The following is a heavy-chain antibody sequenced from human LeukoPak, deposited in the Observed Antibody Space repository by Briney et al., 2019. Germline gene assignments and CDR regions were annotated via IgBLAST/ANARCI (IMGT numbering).Heavy chain of an antibody. CDR1: GFSFSGSA. Sequence: PGGSLRLSCAASGFSFSGSAIHWVRQASGKGLEWVGHIRRKGNDYAPAYTAAVKGRFTISRDDSKYTAFLQMDSLKTEDTAVYFCARLGGSPPYFDYWGQGTLVTVSS. D-gene: IGHD3-16*01. CDR2: IRRKGNDYAP. CDR3: ARLGGSPPYFDY. J-gene: IGHJ4*02. V-gene: IGHV3-73*01.